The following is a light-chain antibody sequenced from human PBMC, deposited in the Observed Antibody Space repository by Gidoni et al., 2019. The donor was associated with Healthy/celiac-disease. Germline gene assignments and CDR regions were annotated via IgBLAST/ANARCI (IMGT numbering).Light chain of an antibody. CDR3: QSADSSGTCVV. Sequence: SYELTQPPSGSVSPGQTARITCSGDALPKQYAYWYQQKPGQAPVLVIYKDSERPSGIPERFSGSSSGTTVTLTISGVQAEDEADYYCQSADSSGTCVVFGGGTKLTVL. CDR1: ALPKQY. J-gene: IGLJ2*01. CDR2: KDS. V-gene: IGLV3-25*03.